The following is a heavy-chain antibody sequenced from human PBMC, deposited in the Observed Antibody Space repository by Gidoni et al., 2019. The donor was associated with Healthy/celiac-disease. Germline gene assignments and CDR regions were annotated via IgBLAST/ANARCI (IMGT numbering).Heavy chain of an antibody. CDR2: IKSKTDGGTT. CDR3: TTDKAPIGTYYYDSSGYSHDY. J-gene: IGHJ4*02. Sequence: EVQLVESGGGLVKPGGSLRLSCAASGFTLSNAWMSWVRQAPGKGLEWVGRIKSKTDGGTTDYAAPVKGRFTISRDDSKNTLYLQMNSLKTEDTAVYYCTTDKAPIGTYYYDSSGYSHDYWGQGTLVTVSS. V-gene: IGHV3-15*01. D-gene: IGHD3-22*01. CDR1: GFTLSNAW.